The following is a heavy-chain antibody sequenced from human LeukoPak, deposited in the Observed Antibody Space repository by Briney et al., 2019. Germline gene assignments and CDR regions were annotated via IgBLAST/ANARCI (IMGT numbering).Heavy chain of an antibody. CDR2: ISYDGSNK. J-gene: IGHJ4*02. Sequence: GGSLRLSCAASGFTFSSYGMHWVRQAPGKGLEWVAVISYDGSNKYYADSVKGRFTISRDNSKNTLYLQMNSLRAEDTAVYYCAKDRIGPERGYSYGPLDYWGQGTLVTVSS. CDR1: GFTFSSYG. CDR3: AKDRIGPERGYSYGPLDY. V-gene: IGHV3-30*18. D-gene: IGHD5-18*01.